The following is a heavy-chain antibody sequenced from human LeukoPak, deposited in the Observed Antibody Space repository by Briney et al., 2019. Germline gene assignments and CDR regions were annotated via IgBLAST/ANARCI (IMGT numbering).Heavy chain of an antibody. CDR3: ARGASGNPHDAFDI. CDR2: INAGNGNT. D-gene: IGHD4-23*01. CDR1: GYTFTSYA. Sequence: ASVKVSCKASGYTFTSYAMHWVRQAPGQRLEWMGWINAGNGNTKYSQKFQGRVTITRDTSASTAYMELSSLRSEDTAVYYCARGASGNPHDAFDIWGQGTMVTVSS. J-gene: IGHJ3*02. V-gene: IGHV1-3*01.